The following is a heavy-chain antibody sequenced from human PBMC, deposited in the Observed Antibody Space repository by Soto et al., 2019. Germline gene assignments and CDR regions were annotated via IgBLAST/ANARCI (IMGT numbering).Heavy chain of an antibody. D-gene: IGHD7-27*01. CDR1: GGSFSGYY. V-gene: IGHV4-34*01. CDR3: ARAVTLTGWVPKNDY. Sequence: QVQLQQWGAGLLKPSETLSLTCAVYGGSFSGYYWSWIRQPPGKGLEWIGEINHSGSTNYNPSLKSRVTISVDTSKNQFSLKLSSVTAAATAMYYCARAVTLTGWVPKNDYWGQGTLVTVSS. CDR2: INHSGST. J-gene: IGHJ4*02.